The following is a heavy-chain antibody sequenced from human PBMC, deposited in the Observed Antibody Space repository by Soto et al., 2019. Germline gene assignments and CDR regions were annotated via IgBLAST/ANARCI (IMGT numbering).Heavy chain of an antibody. J-gene: IGHJ2*01. D-gene: IGHD3-22*01. CDR1: GFTVSSNY. Sequence: EVQLVESGGGLVQPGGSLRLSCAASGFTVSSNYMSWVRQAPGKGLEWVSVIYSGGSTYYADSVKGRFTISRHNSKNTLYLQMNSLRAEDTAVYYCARDTLYYYESSGYYNGDWYFDLWGRGTLVTVSS. V-gene: IGHV3-53*04. CDR2: IYSGGST. CDR3: ARDTLYYYESSGYYNGDWYFDL.